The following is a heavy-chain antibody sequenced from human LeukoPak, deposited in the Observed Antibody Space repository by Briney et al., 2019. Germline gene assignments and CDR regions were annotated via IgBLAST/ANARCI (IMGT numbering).Heavy chain of an antibody. J-gene: IGHJ4*02. D-gene: IGHD3-22*01. V-gene: IGHV3-30-3*01. Sequence: PGGSLRLSCAASGFTFSSCAMHWVRQAPGKGLEWVAVISYDGSNKYYADSVKGRFTISRDNAKNSLYLQMNSLRAEDTAVYYCARKIVVGGQGTLVTVSS. CDR1: GFTFSSCA. CDR2: ISYDGSNK. CDR3: ARKIVV.